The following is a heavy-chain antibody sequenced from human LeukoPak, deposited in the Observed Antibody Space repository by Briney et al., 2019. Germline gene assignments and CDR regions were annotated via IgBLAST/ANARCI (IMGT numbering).Heavy chain of an antibody. J-gene: IGHJ4*02. CDR2: INHSGST. CDR3: ASGGYRRDY. CDR1: GGSFRGYY. Sequence: SETLSLTCAVYGGSFRGYYWTWIRQPPGKGLEWIGEINHSGSTNYNPSLKSRVTISVDTSKNQFPLKLNSVTAADTAVYYCASGGYRRDYWGQGTLVTVSS. D-gene: IGHD5-12*01. V-gene: IGHV4-34*01.